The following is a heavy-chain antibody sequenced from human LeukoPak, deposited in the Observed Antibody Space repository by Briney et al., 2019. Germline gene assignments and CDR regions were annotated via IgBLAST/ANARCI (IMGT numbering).Heavy chain of an antibody. V-gene: IGHV3-33*01. J-gene: IGHJ6*02. Sequence: GGSLRLSCAASGFTFSSYGMHWVRQAPGKGLEWVAVIWYDGSNKYYADSVKGRFTISRDNSKNTLYLQMNSLRAEDMAVYYCARERTNYYYYGMDVWGQGTTVTVSS. CDR2: IWYDGSNK. CDR3: ARERTNYYYYGMDV. CDR1: GFTFSSYG.